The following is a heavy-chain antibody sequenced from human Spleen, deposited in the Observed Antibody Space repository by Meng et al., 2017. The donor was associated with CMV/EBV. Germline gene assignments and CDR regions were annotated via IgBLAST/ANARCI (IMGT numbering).Heavy chain of an antibody. CDR3: AGAFRGGYYTNDY. D-gene: IGHD3-3*01. V-gene: IGHV3-21*01. CDR1: GFTFNTSS. J-gene: IGHJ4*02. CDR2: ISSSSRYI. Sequence: AASGFTFNTSSMNWVRQAPGKGLEWVSFISSSSRYIFYADSVKGRFTISRDNAKNSLYIQMNSLRAEDTAVYYCAGAFRGGYYTNDYWGQGTLVTVSS.